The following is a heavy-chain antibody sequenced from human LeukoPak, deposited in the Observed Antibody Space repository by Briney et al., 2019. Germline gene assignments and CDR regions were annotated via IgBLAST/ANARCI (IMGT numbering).Heavy chain of an antibody. J-gene: IGHJ6*02. CDR2: IGSSSSTI. Sequence: GGSLRLSCAASGFTFSTYSMNWVRQAPGKGLEWVSYIGSSSSTIYYADSVKGRFTISRDNAKKSLYLQMNSLRVEDTAVYYCARSTHSSSWYFGMDVWGQGTTVTVSS. CDR1: GFTFSTYS. V-gene: IGHV3-48*01. D-gene: IGHD6-13*01. CDR3: ARSTHSSSWYFGMDV.